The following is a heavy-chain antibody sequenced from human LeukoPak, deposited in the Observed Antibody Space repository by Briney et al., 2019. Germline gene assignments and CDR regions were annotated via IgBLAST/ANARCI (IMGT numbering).Heavy chain of an antibody. Sequence: GGSLRLSCAASGFTFDEYAMHWVRQTPGKGLEWLSLISWDSGRTYYADSVKGRFTISRDNSKNSLYLQMSSLTAEDTAFYYCVEGYNYLQMTTTQYYFDFWGQGTLVTVSS. J-gene: IGHJ4*02. CDR2: ISWDSGRT. V-gene: IGHV3-43D*03. CDR1: GFTFDEYA. CDR3: VEGYNYLQMTTTQYYFDF. D-gene: IGHD5-24*01.